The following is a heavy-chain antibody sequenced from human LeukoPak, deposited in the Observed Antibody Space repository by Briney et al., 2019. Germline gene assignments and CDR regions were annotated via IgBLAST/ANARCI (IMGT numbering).Heavy chain of an antibody. V-gene: IGHV4-39*07. CDR3: ARRGSSSQGTNWFDP. Sequence: ETLSLTCSVFDDSISSSKHYWAWIRQPPGKGLEWIGSIYSSGSTYYNPSLKSRVTISVDTSKNQFSLKLSSVTAADTAVYYCARRGSSSQGTNWFDPWGQGTLVTVSS. CDR2: IYSSGST. J-gene: IGHJ5*02. D-gene: IGHD6-13*01. CDR1: DDSISSSKHY.